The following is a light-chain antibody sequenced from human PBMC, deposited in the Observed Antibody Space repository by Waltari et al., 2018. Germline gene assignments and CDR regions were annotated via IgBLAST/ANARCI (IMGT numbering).Light chain of an antibody. J-gene: IGLJ1*01. Sequence: QSALTQPASVSGSPGQSITISCTGTSSDVGGYNYVSWYQQHPGKAPKLMIYEVSNRPSGVSNRFSGSKSCNTAYLTISGLQAEDEADYYCSSYTSSSTLAVFGTGTKVTVL. CDR2: EVS. CDR3: SSYTSSSTLAV. V-gene: IGLV2-14*01. CDR1: SSDVGGYNY.